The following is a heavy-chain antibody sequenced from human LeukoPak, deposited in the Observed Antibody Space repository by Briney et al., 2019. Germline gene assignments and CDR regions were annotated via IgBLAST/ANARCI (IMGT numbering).Heavy chain of an antibody. CDR1: GFTFSSYW. V-gene: IGHV3-7*01. J-gene: IGHJ5*02. CDR2: IKQDGSEK. D-gene: IGHD2-2*01. Sequence: SGGSLRLSCAASGFTFSSYWMSWVRQAPGKGLEWVANIKQDGSEKSYVDSVRGRFTISRDNAKNSLYLQMNSLRAEDTALYYCARAEGRLVPAAVRFDPWGQGTLVTVSS. CDR3: ARAEGRLVPAAVRFDP.